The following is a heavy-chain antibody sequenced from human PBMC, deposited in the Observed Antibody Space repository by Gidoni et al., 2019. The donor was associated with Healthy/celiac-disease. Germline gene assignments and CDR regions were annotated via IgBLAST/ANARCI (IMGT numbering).Heavy chain of an antibody. Sequence: EVQLVESGGGLVKPGGSLRLSCAASVFPFSNAWMSWVRQAPGKGLEWVGRIKSKTDGGTTDYAAPVKGRFTISRDDSKNTLYLQMNSLKTEDTAVYYCAYSLLRGSGSYSSPPFNDYWGQGTLVTVSS. J-gene: IGHJ4*02. CDR2: IKSKTDGGTT. CDR3: AYSLLRGSGSYSSPPFNDY. CDR1: VFPFSNAW. V-gene: IGHV3-15*01. D-gene: IGHD3-10*01.